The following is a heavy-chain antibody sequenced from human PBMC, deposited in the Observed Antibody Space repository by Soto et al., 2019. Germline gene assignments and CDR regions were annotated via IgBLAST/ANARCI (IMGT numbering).Heavy chain of an antibody. CDR1: GGSFSGYY. Sequence: QVQLQQWGAGLLKPSETLSLTCAVYGGSFSGYYWSWIRQPPGKGLEWIGEINHSGSTTYNPSLKSRVTISVDTSKNQFSLKLSSVTAADTAVYYCARGLRLYYYGSGSYYTWFDPWGHGTLVTVSS. CDR3: ARGLRLYYYGSGSYYTWFDP. V-gene: IGHV4-34*01. D-gene: IGHD3-10*01. CDR2: INHSGST. J-gene: IGHJ5*02.